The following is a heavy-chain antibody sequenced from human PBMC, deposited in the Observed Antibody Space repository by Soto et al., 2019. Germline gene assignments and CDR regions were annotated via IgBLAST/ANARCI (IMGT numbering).Heavy chain of an antibody. CDR2: IIPIFGTA. CDR1: GGTFSSYA. D-gene: IGHD3-10*01. Sequence: QVQLVQSGAEVKKPGSSVKVSCKASGGTFSSYAISWVRQAPGQGLEWMGGIIPIFGTANYAQKFQCRVTITADESTSTAYMELSSLRSEDTAVYYCAEGHGVTMVRGVTGAFDIWGQGTMVTVSS. CDR3: AEGHGVTMVRGVTGAFDI. J-gene: IGHJ3*02. V-gene: IGHV1-69*01.